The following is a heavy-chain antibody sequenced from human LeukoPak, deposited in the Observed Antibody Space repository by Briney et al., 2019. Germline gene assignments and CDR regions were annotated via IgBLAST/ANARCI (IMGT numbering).Heavy chain of an antibody. V-gene: IGHV1-2*02. D-gene: IGHD3-3*01. CDR2: INPNSGST. CDR1: GYTFTGYY. Sequence: GASVKVSCKASGYTFTGYYMHWVRQAPGQGLEWMGWINPNSGSTNYAQKFQGRVTMTRDTSISTAYMELSRLRSDDTAVYYCARGPVDFWSGYSYYYYMDVWGKGTTVTVSS. CDR3: ARGPVDFWSGYSYYYYMDV. J-gene: IGHJ6*03.